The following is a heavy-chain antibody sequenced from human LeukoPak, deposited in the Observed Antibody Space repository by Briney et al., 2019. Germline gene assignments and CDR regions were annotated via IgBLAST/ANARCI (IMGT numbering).Heavy chain of an antibody. Sequence: GASVKVSCKASGYTFTSYGISWVRQATGQGLEWMGWISAYNGNTNYAQKLQGRVTMTTDTSTSTAYMELRSMRSDDTAVYYCARVGARYCSGGSCYLYYFDYWGQGTLVTVSS. CDR2: ISAYNGNT. V-gene: IGHV1-18*01. D-gene: IGHD2-15*01. J-gene: IGHJ4*02. CDR3: ARVGARYCSGGSCYLYYFDY. CDR1: GYTFTSYG.